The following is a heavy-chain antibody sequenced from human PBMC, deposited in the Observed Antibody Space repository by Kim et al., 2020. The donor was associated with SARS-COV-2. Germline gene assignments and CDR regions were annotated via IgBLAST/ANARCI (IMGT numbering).Heavy chain of an antibody. CDR2: LSYSGRR. V-gene: IGHV4-39*01. J-gene: IGHJ4*02. CDR1: GASIGSHGYF. Sequence: SETLSLTCTVSGASIGSHGYFWAWIRQPPGRGLEWIGSLSYSGRRYYNPSLERRITTSLDTSKTQFSLRLTSVTAADTAVYHCARLYASTGSYTAYYFDFWGQGTLVTVSS. CDR3: ARLYASTGSYTAYYFDF. D-gene: IGHD3-10*01.